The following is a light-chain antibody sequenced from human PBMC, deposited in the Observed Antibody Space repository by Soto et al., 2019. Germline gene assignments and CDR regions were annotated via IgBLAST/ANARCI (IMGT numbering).Light chain of an antibody. CDR1: SSDVGIYNY. J-gene: IGLJ1*01. Sequence: QPALTQPASVSGSPGQSIAISGPGSSSDVGIYNYVSWYQQHPGKVPKLIISEGTNRPSGVSNRFSGSKSGNTASLTISGLPAEDEADYSCSSYTTSSTRVFGTGTQLTVL. CDR3: SSYTTSSTRV. CDR2: EGT. V-gene: IGLV2-14*01.